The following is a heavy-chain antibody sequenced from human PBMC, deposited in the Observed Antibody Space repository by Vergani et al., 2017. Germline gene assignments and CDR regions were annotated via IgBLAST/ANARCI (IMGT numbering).Heavy chain of an antibody. CDR3: ARDANYYDSSGYQGSFDP. CDR2: IYTSGST. D-gene: IGHD3-22*01. CDR1: GGSISSGSYY. J-gene: IGHJ5*02. Sequence: QVQLQESGPGLVKPSQTLSLTCTVSGGSISSGSYYWSWIRQPAGKGLEWIGRIYTSGSTNYNPSLKSRVTMSVDTSKNQFSLKLSSVTAADTAVYYCARDANYYDSSGYQGSFDPWGQGTLVTVSS. V-gene: IGHV4-61*02.